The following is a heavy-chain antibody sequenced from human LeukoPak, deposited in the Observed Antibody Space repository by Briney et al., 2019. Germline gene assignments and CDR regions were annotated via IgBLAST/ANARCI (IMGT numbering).Heavy chain of an antibody. V-gene: IGHV4-59*01. Sequence: SETLSLTCTVSGGSISSYYWSWIRQPPGKGLEWIGYIYYSGSTNYNPSLKSRVTISVDTSKNQFSLKLSSVTAADTAVYYCARGVWAVTTSSTSYYYCMDVWGKETTVTVSS. J-gene: IGHJ6*03. D-gene: IGHD4-17*01. CDR3: ARGVWAVTTSSTSYYYCMDV. CDR2: IYYSGST. CDR1: GGSISSYY.